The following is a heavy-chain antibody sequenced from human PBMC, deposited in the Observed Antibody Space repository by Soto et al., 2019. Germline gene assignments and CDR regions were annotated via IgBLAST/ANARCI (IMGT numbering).Heavy chain of an antibody. Sequence: GESLKISCKGSGYSFTSYWIGWVRQMPGKGLEWMGIIYPGDSDTRYSPSFQGQVTISADKSISPAYLQWSSLKASDTAMYYCARQYSSSSPTHYYYYGMDVWGQGTTVTVSS. CDR2: IYPGDSDT. CDR1: GYSFTSYW. V-gene: IGHV5-51*01. D-gene: IGHD6-6*01. J-gene: IGHJ6*02. CDR3: ARQYSSSSPTHYYYYGMDV.